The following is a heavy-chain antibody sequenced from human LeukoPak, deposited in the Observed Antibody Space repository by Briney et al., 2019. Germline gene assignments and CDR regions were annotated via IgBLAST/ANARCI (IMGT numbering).Heavy chain of an antibody. CDR1: GYTFTGYY. CDR2: INPNSGGT. J-gene: IGHJ3*02. Sequence: ASVKVSCKASGYTFTGYYMHWVRQAPGQGLEWMGWINPNSGGTNYAQKFQGRVTMTRDTSISTAYMELSRLRSDDTAVYYCARGKNYYDSSGYYDDAFDIWGQGTMVTVSS. V-gene: IGHV1-2*02. CDR3: ARGKNYYDSSGYYDDAFDI. D-gene: IGHD3-22*01.